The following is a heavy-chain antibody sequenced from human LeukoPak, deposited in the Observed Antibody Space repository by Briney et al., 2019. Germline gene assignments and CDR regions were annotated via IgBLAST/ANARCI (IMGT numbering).Heavy chain of an antibody. V-gene: IGHV1-2*02. CDR3: ARDMREAAAALDAFDI. CDR1: GYTFTGYY. D-gene: IGHD6-13*01. J-gene: IGHJ3*02. CDR2: INPNSGGT. Sequence: ASVKVSCKASGYTFTGYYMHWVRQAPGQGLEWMGWINPNSGGTNYAQKFQGRVTMTRDTSINTAYMELSRLRSDDTAVYYCARDMREAAAALDAFDICGQGTMVTVSS.